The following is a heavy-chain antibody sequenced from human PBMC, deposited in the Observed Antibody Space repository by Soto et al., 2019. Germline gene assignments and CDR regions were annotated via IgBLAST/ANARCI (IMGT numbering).Heavy chain of an antibody. Sequence: PSETLSLTCSVSGDSISTVDYFWAWIRQPPGQALEYIGYIYKSTTTYYNPSFESRVAISLGTSKSQFSLTVTSVTAADTAVYFCARGRYCLTGRCFPNWFDSWGQGTLVTVS. V-gene: IGHV4-30-4*01. CDR1: GDSISTVDYF. CDR2: IYKSTTT. D-gene: IGHD2-15*01. CDR3: ARGRYCLTGRCFPNWFDS. J-gene: IGHJ5*01.